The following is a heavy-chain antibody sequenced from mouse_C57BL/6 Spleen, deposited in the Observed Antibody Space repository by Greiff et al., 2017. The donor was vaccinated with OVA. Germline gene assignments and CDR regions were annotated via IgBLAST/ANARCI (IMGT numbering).Heavy chain of an antibody. CDR1: GFTFSDYY. D-gene: IGHD1-1*01. J-gene: IGHJ3*01. V-gene: IGHV5-16*01. Sequence: EVQRVESEGGLVQPGSSMKLSCTASGFTFSDYYMAWVRQVPEKGLEWVANINYDGSSTYYLASLKSRFIISRDNAKNILYLQMSSLKSEDTATYYCARDDHYGSSPLAYWGQGTLVTVSA. CDR3: ARDDHYGSSPLAY. CDR2: INYDGSST.